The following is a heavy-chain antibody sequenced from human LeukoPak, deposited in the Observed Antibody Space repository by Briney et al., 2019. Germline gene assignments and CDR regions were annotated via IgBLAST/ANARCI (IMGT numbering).Heavy chain of an antibody. J-gene: IGHJ4*02. D-gene: IGHD2/OR15-2a*01. V-gene: IGHV4-59*08. CDR1: GGSISCYY. CDR2: ISDIGGI. CDR3: AGHHPRNTVDF. Sequence: SETLSLTCTVSGGSISCYYWSWIRQPPGKGLEWIAYISDIGGINYNPSLKSRVTISLDTSKNQFSLKLSSVTAADTAVYYCAGHHPRNTVDFWGQGTLVTVSS.